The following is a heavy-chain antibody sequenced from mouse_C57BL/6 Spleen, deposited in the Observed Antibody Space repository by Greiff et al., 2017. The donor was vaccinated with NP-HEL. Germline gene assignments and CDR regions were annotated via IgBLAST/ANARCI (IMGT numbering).Heavy chain of an antibody. Sequence: DVQLQESGGGLVKPGGSLKLSCAASGFTFSSYTMSWVRQTPEKRLEWVATISGGGGNTYYPDSVKGRFTISRDNAKNTLYLQMSSLRSEDTALYYCARHEPPYYGSSYGWFAYWGQGTLVTVSA. J-gene: IGHJ3*01. CDR1: GFTFSSYT. CDR2: ISGGGGNT. V-gene: IGHV5-9*01. CDR3: ARHEPPYYGSSYGWFAY. D-gene: IGHD1-1*01.